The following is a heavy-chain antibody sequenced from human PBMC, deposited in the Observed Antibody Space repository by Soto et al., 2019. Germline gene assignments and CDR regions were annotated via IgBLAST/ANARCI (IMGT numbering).Heavy chain of an antibody. J-gene: IGHJ4*02. D-gene: IGHD2-15*01. CDR1: GFTFSSDW. CDR3: ASTVVTGY. CDR2: INSDGSST. Sequence: EVQLVESGGGLVQPGGSLRLSCAVSGFTFSSDWMHWVRQAPGKGLVWVSRINSDGSSTSYADSVKGRFTISRDNAENTLYLQMNSLSAEDPAVYYCASTVVTGYWGQGTLVTVSS. V-gene: IGHV3-74*01.